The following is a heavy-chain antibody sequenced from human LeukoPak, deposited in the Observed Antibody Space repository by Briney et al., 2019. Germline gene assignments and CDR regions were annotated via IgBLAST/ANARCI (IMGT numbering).Heavy chain of an antibody. CDR2: MYLSGTT. Sequence: PSGTLSLTCTVSGDTINSLDLWSWVRQPPGKGLEWIGEMYLSGTTHSNPSVKSRVTISIDKSKNQFFLNLSSVTAADTAVYYCAGLVGRYSSGLYYYYFDYWGQGTLVTVSS. V-gene: IGHV4-4*02. D-gene: IGHD3-22*01. CDR3: AGLVGRYSSGLYYYYFDY. CDR1: GDTINSLDL. J-gene: IGHJ4*02.